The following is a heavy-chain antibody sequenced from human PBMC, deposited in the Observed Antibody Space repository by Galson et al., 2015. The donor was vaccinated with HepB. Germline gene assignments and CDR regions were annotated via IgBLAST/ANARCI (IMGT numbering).Heavy chain of an antibody. CDR2: VSGSGVNT. V-gene: IGHV3-23*01. D-gene: IGHD3-16*01. Sequence: SLRLSCAASGLTYSDSSMTWVRQAPGQGLEWVSVVSGSGVNTFYADSVKSRFTVSRDTSKNIFYLQMNSLRADDTALYYCAKGIWGFAMFDALDIWGQGTMVTVSS. CDR3: AKGIWGFAMFDALDI. CDR1: GLTYSDSS. J-gene: IGHJ3*02.